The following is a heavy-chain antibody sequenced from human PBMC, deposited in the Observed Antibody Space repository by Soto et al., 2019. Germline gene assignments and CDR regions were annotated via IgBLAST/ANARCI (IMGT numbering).Heavy chain of an antibody. CDR1: GDPISKLY. D-gene: IGHD6-19*01. V-gene: IGHV4-59*01. J-gene: IGHJ4*02. CDR2: FSFGGST. CDR3: ARVSSGWYRDFRF. Sequence: QLQLQESGPGLVKPSETLSLTCSVSGDPISKLYWGWIRQPPGKGLEWIGDFSFGGSTNYNPSLKSRLTISVDTSNNHFSLTLTSVTAADTAVDYCARVSSGWYRDFRFWGQGSLVIVSS.